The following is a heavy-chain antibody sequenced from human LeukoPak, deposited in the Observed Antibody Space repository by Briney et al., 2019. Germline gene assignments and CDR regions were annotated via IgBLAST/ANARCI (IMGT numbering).Heavy chain of an antibody. CDR2: IYYSGST. J-gene: IGHJ5*02. CDR3: ARGRSSTKLGGWFDP. Sequence: PSETLSLTCTVSGGSISSYYWSWIRQPPGKGLEWIGCIYYSGSTNYNPSLKSRVTISVDTSKNQFSLKLSSVTAADTAVYYCARGRSSTKLGGWFDPWGQGTPVTVSS. CDR1: GGSISSYY. V-gene: IGHV4-59*01. D-gene: IGHD2-2*01.